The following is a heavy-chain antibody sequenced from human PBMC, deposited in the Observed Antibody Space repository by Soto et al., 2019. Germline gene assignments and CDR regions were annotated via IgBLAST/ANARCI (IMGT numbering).Heavy chain of an antibody. J-gene: IGHJ5*02. Sequence: GGSLRLSCAASGFTFSSYAMSWVRQAPGKGLEWVSAISGSGGSTYYADSVKGRFTISRDNSKNTLYLQMNSLRAEDTAVYYCAKDPAIVVVPAAMHPLVVDWFDPWGQGTLVTVSS. CDR3: AKDPAIVVVPAAMHPLVVDWFDP. D-gene: IGHD2-2*01. V-gene: IGHV3-23*01. CDR1: GFTFSSYA. CDR2: ISGSGGST.